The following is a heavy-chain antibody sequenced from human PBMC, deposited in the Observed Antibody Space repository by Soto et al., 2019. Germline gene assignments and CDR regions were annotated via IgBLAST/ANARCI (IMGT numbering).Heavy chain of an antibody. CDR1: GGSFNRHT. V-gene: IGHV1-69*01. J-gene: IGHJ4*02. D-gene: IGHD3-22*01. CDR2: IIPIFGTA. Sequence: QVQLVQSGAEVRKPGSSVRVSCKASGGSFNRHTISWVRQAPGQGLERMGGIIPIFGTANHAQKFQGRVTIIADESTSTVYMELSSLRSDDTAISYCARGWGYDSTDYYYAYWGQGTLVIVSS. CDR3: ARGWGYDSTDYYYAY.